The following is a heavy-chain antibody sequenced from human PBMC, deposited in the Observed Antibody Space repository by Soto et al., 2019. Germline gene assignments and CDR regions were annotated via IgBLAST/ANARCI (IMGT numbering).Heavy chain of an antibody. D-gene: IGHD2-15*01. CDR2: ISSSSSTI. CDR3: ARDQGDIVVVVAATTGGGWFDP. CDR1: GFTFSSYS. V-gene: IGHV3-48*02. J-gene: IGHJ5*02. Sequence: GGSLRLSCAASGFTFSSYSMNWVRQAPGKGLEWVSYISSSSSTIYYADSVKGRFTISRDNANNSLYLQMNSLRDEDTDVYYCARDQGDIVVVVAATTGGGWFDPWGQGTLVTVSS.